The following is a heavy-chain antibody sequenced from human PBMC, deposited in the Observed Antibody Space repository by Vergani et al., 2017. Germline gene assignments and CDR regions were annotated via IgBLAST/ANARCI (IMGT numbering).Heavy chain of an antibody. Sequence: QVQLVESGGGVVQPGRSLRLSCAASGFTFSSYGMHWVRQAPGKGLEWVAVISYDGSNKYYADSVKGRFTISRDNSKNTLYLQMNSLRAEDTAVYYCATDLGAGGLRPYDYWGQGTLVTVSS. J-gene: IGHJ4*02. CDR2: ISYDGSNK. D-gene: IGHD5-12*01. CDR1: GFTFSSYG. CDR3: ATDLGAGGLRPYDY. V-gene: IGHV3-30*03.